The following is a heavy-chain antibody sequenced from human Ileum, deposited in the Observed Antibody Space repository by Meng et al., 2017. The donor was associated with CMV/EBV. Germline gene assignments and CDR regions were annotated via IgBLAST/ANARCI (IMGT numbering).Heavy chain of an antibody. J-gene: IGHJ4*02. CDR1: GGSFSGYY. CDR3: ARRAYYYDSSGYYGY. CDR2: INHSGST. Sequence: SQTRSLTGAVYGGSFSGYYWSWIRQPPGKGLEWIREINHSGSTNYNPSLKSRVTISVDTSKNQFSLKLSSVTAADTAVYYCARRAYYYDSSGYYGYWGQGTLVTVSS. D-gene: IGHD3-22*01. V-gene: IGHV4-34*01.